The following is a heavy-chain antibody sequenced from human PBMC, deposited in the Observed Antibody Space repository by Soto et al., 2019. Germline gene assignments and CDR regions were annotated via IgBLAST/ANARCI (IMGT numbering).Heavy chain of an antibody. D-gene: IGHD6-13*01. Sequence: PGGSLRLSCEASGFTFSSYGMSWVRQAPGKGLEWVSGISGGGGTTYYADSVKGRFTISRDNSKNTLYLQVNSLRAEDTAVYYCAKDQAAGGTISRYFQDWGQGTLVTVSS. J-gene: IGHJ1*01. V-gene: IGHV3-23*01. CDR3: AKDQAAGGTISRYFQD. CDR2: ISGGGGTT. CDR1: GFTFSSYG.